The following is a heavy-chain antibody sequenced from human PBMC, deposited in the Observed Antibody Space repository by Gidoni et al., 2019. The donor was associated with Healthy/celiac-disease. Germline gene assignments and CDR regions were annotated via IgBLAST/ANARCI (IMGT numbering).Heavy chain of an antibody. V-gene: IGHV3-23*04. J-gene: IGHJ4*02. D-gene: IGHD1-26*01. CDR3: AKDNGRWELLQPHFDY. CDR1: GFTCSSYA. CDR2: ISGSGGST. Sequence: EVQRVESGGGLVQPGGSLRLSCAASGFTCSSYAMSWVRQAPGKGLEWVSAISGSGGSTYYADSVKGRFTISRDNSKNTLYLQMNSLRAEDTAVYYCAKDNGRWELLQPHFDYWGQGTLVTVSS.